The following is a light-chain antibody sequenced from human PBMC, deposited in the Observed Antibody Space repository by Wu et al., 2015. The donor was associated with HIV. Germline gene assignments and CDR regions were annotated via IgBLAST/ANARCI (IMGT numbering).Light chain of an antibody. V-gene: IGKV3D-20*02. CDR2: VAS. Sequence: EIVLTQSPGTLSLSPGERATLSCRASQSVSSSYLAWYQQKPGQAPRLLIYVASSRATGIPDRFSGSGSGTDFTLTISRLEPEDFAVYYCQQRRNWPRSFGQGTKLEIK. J-gene: IGKJ2*03. CDR3: QQRRNWPRS. CDR1: QSVSSSY.